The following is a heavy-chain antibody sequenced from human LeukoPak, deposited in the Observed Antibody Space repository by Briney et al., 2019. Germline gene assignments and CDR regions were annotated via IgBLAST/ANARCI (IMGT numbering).Heavy chain of an antibody. CDR2: IFYSGTT. CDR3: ARDLLRFLEWSYNWFDP. V-gene: IGHV4-39*07. J-gene: IGHJ5*02. Sequence: SETLSLTCTVSGDSISSSNYYWAWIRQPPGKGLEWIGSIFYSGTTYYSSSLKSRVTMSVDTSKTQFSLKLSSVTAADTALYYCARDLLRFLEWSYNWFDPWGQGTLVTVSS. CDR1: GDSISSSNYY. D-gene: IGHD3-3*01.